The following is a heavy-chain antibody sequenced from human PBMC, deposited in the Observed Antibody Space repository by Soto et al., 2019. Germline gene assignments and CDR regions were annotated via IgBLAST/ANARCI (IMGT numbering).Heavy chain of an antibody. CDR1: GFSFTGYG. V-gene: IGHV1-2*04. J-gene: IGHJ3*02. D-gene: IGHD4-17*01. CDR2: INPNSGGT. CDR3: ARDSYGGLDDAFDI. Sequence: ASVTVSRTRSGFSFTGYGMHWVRQATGQGLEWMGWINPNSGGTNYAQKFQGWVTMTRDTSISTAYMELSRLRSDDTAVYYCARDSYGGLDDAFDIWGQGTMVTVSS.